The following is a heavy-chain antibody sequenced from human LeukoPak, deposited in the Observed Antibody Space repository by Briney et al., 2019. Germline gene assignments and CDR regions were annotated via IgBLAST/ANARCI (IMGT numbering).Heavy chain of an antibody. CDR2: IYYSGST. V-gene: IGHV4-39*01. J-gene: IGHJ3*02. CDR1: VGSLSSISYY. D-gene: IGHD6-19*01. Sequence: SETLSLTCTVSVGSLSSISYYWGWIRQPPRKGLEWVGGIYYSGSTYYNPSLKSRVTISVDTYKNQFSLKLSSVTAADTAVYYCVVAVAGTGAFDIWGQGTMVTVSS. CDR3: VVAVAGTGAFDI.